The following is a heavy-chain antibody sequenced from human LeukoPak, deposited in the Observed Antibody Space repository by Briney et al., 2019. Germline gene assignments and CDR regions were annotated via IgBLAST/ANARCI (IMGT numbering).Heavy chain of an antibody. Sequence: PSETLSLTCTVSGGSISSYYWSWIRQPAGKGLEWIGRIYTSGSTNYNPSLKSRVTMSVDTSKNQFSLKLSSVTAADTAVYYCARDQAAARPYYYYYYMDVWGKGTTVTVSS. J-gene: IGHJ6*03. CDR2: IYTSGST. D-gene: IGHD6-6*01. CDR1: GGSISSYY. V-gene: IGHV4-4*07. CDR3: ARDQAAARPYYYYYYMDV.